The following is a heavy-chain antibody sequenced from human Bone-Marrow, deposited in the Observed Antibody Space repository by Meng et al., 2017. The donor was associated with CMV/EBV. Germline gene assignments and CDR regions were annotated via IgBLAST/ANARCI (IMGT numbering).Heavy chain of an antibody. Sequence: ASVQVSCKASGYTFSGYYIHWVRQDPGQGLEWMGWINPNSGGTNSAQKFQGRVTMTRDTSISTAYMELSSLRSEDTAVYYCARGVRSEGYCSSTGCYKRLGPWGQGTTVTVSS. D-gene: IGHD2-2*02. CDR3: ARGVRSEGYCSSTGCYKRLGP. CDR2: INPNSGGT. V-gene: IGHV1-2*02. J-gene: IGHJ6*02. CDR1: GYTFSGYY.